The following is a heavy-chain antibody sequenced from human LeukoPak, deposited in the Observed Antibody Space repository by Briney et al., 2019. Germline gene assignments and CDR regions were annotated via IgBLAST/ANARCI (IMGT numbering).Heavy chain of an antibody. CDR1: GYSISSGYY. D-gene: IGHD6-13*01. CDR2: MYYTGST. J-gene: IGHJ4*02. CDR3: ARLQQLTFDY. V-gene: IGHV4-38-2*01. Sequence: PSETLSLTCAVSGYSISSGYYWGWIRQPPGKGLEWIGSMYYTGSTYYNPSLKSRVTISVDTSKNQFSLKLSSVTAADMAVYYCARLQQLTFDYWGQGTLVTVSS.